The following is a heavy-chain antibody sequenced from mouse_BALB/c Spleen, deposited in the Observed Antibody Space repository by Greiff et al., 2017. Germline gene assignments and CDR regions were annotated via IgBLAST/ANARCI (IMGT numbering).Heavy chain of an antibody. D-gene: IGHD1-2*01. J-gene: IGHJ4*01. V-gene: IGHV1S126*01. CDR3: ARRTGTTAPHYYAMDY. CDR2: IDPSDSET. Sequence: QVQLKQSGPQLVRPGASVKISCKASGYSFTSYWMHWVKQRPGQGLEWIGMIDPSDSETRLNQKFKDKATLTVDKSSSTAYMQLSSPTSEDSAVYYCARRTGTTAPHYYAMDYWGQGTSVTVSS. CDR1: GYSFTSYW.